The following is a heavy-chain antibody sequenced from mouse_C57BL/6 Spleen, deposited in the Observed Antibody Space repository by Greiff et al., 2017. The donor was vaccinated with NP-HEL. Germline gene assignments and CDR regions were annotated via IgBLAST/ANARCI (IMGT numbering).Heavy chain of an antibody. CDR2: IYPGSGNT. D-gene: IGHD1-2*01. V-gene: IGHV1-76*01. CDR3: ARGNYGNFDY. CDR1: GYTFTDYY. Sequence: QVQLQQSGAELVRPGASVKLSCKASGYTFTDYYINWVKQRPGQGLEWIARIYPGSGNTYYNEKFKGKATLTAEKSSSTAYMQLSSLTSEDSAVYFCARGNYGNFDYWGQGTTLTVSS. J-gene: IGHJ2*01.